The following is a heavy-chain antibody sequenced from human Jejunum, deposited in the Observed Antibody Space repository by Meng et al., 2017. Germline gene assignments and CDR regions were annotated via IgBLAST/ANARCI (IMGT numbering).Heavy chain of an antibody. CDR3: ARPNSGANTYYFDY. CDR1: GGTFSTYA. D-gene: IGHD4/OR15-4a*01. CDR2: IIPIFGTA. J-gene: IGHJ4*02. Sequence: QVQPVQSGAEVKKPGSSVKVSCKASGGTFSTYAITWVRQAPGHGLEWMGGIIPIFGTANYAQNFQDRVTITADESTSTAYMEFSSLRSEDTAVYYCARPNSGANTYYFDYWGQGTLVTVSS. V-gene: IGHV1-69*01.